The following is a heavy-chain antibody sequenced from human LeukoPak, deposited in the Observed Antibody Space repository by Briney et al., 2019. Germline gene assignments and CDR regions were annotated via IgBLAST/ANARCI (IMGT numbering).Heavy chain of an antibody. CDR2: IIPIFGTA. CDR3: ARVGYCSSTSCHRSYYYYYMDV. Sequence: ASVKVSCKASGYTFTSYGISWVRQAPGQGLEWMGGIIPIFGTANYARKFQGRVTITTDESTSTAYMELSSLRSEGTAVYYCARVGYCSSTSCHRSYYYYYMDVWGKGTTVTVSS. J-gene: IGHJ6*03. CDR1: GYTFTSYG. D-gene: IGHD2-2*03. V-gene: IGHV1-69*05.